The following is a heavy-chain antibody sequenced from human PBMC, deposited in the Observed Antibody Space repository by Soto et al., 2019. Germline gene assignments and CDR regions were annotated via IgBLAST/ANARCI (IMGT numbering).Heavy chain of an antibody. Sequence: GASVKVSCKASGYTFTSYDINWVRQATGQGLEWMGWMNPNSGNTGYAQKFQGRVTMTRNTSISTAYMELSSLRSEDTAVYYCARAIRNPYSSSSVQGKDYYFDYWGQGTLVTVSS. V-gene: IGHV1-8*01. CDR1: GYTFTSYD. J-gene: IGHJ4*02. CDR2: MNPNSGNT. D-gene: IGHD6-6*01. CDR3: ARAIRNPYSSSSVQGKDYYFDY.